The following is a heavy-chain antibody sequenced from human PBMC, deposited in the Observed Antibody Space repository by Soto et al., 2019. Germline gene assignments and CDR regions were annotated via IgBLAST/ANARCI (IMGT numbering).Heavy chain of an antibody. Sequence: GGSLRLSCAVSGFTFSSYEMNWVRQAPGKGLEWVSYIGTSGKTIYYADSVRGRFTISRDNAKNSLYLQMNSLRAEDTAVYFCARDPAIYSGKFDYGLDVWGRGTTVTVSS. CDR1: GFTFSSYE. J-gene: IGHJ6*02. CDR2: IGTSGKTI. CDR3: ARDPAIYSGKFDYGLDV. V-gene: IGHV3-48*03. D-gene: IGHD4-4*01.